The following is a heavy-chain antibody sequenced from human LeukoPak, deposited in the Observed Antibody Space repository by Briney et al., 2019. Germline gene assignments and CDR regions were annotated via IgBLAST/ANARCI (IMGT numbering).Heavy chain of an antibody. CDR3: ARGKPAAGYDY. D-gene: IGHD6-13*01. Sequence: PGGSLRLSCAASGFTFSDYYMNWVRQAPGKGLEWVSYISDSSSTIYYADSVKGRFTISRDNAKNSLYLQMNSLRAEDTAVYYCARGKPAAGYDYWGQGTLVTVSS. CDR2: ISDSSSTI. V-gene: IGHV3-11*04. CDR1: GFTFSDYY. J-gene: IGHJ4*02.